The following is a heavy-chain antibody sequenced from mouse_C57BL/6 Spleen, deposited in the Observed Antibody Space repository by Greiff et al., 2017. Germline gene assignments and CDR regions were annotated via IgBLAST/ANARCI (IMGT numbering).Heavy chain of an antibody. CDR3: TREGYDYSVGAS. V-gene: IGHV5-9-1*02. CDR2: ISSGGDYI. D-gene: IGHD2-4*01. J-gene: IGHJ3*01. CDR1: GFTFSSYA. Sequence: EVKLVESGEGLVKPGGSLKLSCAASGFTFSSYAMSWVRQTPEKRLEWVAYISSGGDYIYYADTVKGRFTISRDNARNTLYLQMSSLKSEDTAMYYCTREGYDYSVGASWGQGTLVTVSA.